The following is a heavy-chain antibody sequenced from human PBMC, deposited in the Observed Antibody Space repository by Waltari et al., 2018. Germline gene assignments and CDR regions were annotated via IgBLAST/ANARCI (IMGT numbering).Heavy chain of an antibody. CDR3: ARENNVGSSPADV. J-gene: IGHJ6*02. V-gene: IGHV3-33*01. CDR1: GFPFGGSG. Sequence: QVQLVESGGGVVQPGRSLRLSCAASGFPFGGSGMHWVRQAPGKGLGWVAVVWDDESQKYYADSLKGRFTISRDNSKNTLYLQMNSLRAEDTAVYYCARENNVGSSPADVWGQGTTVTVSS. D-gene: IGHD1-20*01. CDR2: VWDDESQK.